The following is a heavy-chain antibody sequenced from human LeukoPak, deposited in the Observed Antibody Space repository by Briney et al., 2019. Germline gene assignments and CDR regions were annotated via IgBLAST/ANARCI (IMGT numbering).Heavy chain of an antibody. J-gene: IGHJ5*02. CDR3: AKGGGYSYGSPAHWFDP. Sequence: PGGSLRLSCAASGFTLSSYWMHWVRQARGKGLVWVSRINSDGSSTNYADSVKGRFTISRDNAKNTLYLQMNSLRAEDTAVYYCAKGGGYSYGSPAHWFDPWGQGTLVTVSS. D-gene: IGHD5-18*01. CDR2: INSDGSST. V-gene: IGHV3-74*01. CDR1: GFTLSSYW.